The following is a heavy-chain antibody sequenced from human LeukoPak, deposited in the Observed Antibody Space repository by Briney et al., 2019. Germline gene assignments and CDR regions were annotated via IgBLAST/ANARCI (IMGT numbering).Heavy chain of an antibody. CDR2: ISISTSYK. Sequence: PAGTLSLSCAASGFSISSCSLNWRRQAPGKGLGWVSSISISTSYKYYEYSVKGRFTISRDNAKNYLYLQMNSLGAEDTAVYYCVRDLTGETKYGHYF. CDR3: VRDLTGETKYGHYF. J-gene: IGHJ4*01. V-gene: IGHV3-21*01. CDR1: GFSISSCS. D-gene: IGHD4-17*01.